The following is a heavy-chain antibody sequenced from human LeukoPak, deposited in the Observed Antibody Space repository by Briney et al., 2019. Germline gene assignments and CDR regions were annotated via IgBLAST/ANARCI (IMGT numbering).Heavy chain of an antibody. CDR1: GFTFSSYG. CDR2: IRYDGNNK. D-gene: IGHD3-22*01. Sequence: PGGSLRLSCAASGFTFSSYGMHWVRQAPGKGLEWVALIRYDGNNKDYADSVKGRFTISRDNSKNTLYVQMNSLRAEDTAVYYCARGRLYYYDSSGYGYWGQGTLVTVSS. CDR3: ARGRLYYYDSSGYGY. V-gene: IGHV3-30*02. J-gene: IGHJ4*02.